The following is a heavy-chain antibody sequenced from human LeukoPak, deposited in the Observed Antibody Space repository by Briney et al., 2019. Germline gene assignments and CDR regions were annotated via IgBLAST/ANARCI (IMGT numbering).Heavy chain of an antibody. Sequence: SETLSLTCTVSGGSISSSGYYWGWIRQPPGTGLEWIGYIYYSGSTNYNPSLKSRVTISVDTSKNQFSLKLSSVTAADTAVYYCARVKGSYDYVWGSYRLDAFDIWGQGTMVTVSS. J-gene: IGHJ3*02. V-gene: IGHV4-61*08. CDR3: ARVKGSYDYVWGSYRLDAFDI. D-gene: IGHD3-16*02. CDR1: GGSISSSGYY. CDR2: IYYSGST.